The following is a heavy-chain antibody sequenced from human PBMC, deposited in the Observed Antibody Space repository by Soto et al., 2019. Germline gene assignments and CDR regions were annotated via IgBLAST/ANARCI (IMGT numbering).Heavy chain of an antibody. CDR2: SRDKGNSYST. CDR3: ARSIPGTTSFDS. Sequence: EVHLVESGGGLVQPGGSLRLSCAGSGFTFSDYYIDWVHQAPGKGLEWVGRSRDKGNSYSTDYAASVKGRFTVSQDTSKNSLYLQMTSLKAADPALYYCARSIPGTTSFDSWGQGTLVTVSS. V-gene: IGHV3-72*01. CDR1: GFTFSDYY. D-gene: IGHD1-7*01. J-gene: IGHJ4*02.